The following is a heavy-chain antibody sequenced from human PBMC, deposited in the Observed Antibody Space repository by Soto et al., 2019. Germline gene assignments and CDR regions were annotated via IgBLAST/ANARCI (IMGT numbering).Heavy chain of an antibody. Sequence: QVHLVQSGAEVKKPGASVKVSRKGSGYAFTTYGITWVRQAPGQGLEWMGWISAHNGNTNYAQKLQGRVTVTRDTSTSTAYMELRSLRSDDTAVYYCARVRYGDYWGQGALVTVSS. CDR1: GYAFTTYG. V-gene: IGHV1-18*01. D-gene: IGHD1-1*01. CDR2: ISAHNGNT. CDR3: ARVRYGDY. J-gene: IGHJ4*02.